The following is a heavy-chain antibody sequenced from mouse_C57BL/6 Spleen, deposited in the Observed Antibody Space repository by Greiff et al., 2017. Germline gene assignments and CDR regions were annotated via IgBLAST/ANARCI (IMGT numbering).Heavy chain of an antibody. CDR3: ARIYYDYAMDY. CDR1: GYTFTSYW. CDR2: IDPSDSYT. D-gene: IGHD2-1*01. J-gene: IGHJ4*01. V-gene: IGHV1-69*01. Sequence: QVQLQQPGAELVMPGASVKLSCKASGYTFTSYWMHWVKQRPGQGLEWIGEIDPSDSYTNYNQKFKGKSTLTVDKSSSTAYMQLSSLTSEDSAVYYCARIYYDYAMDYWGQGTSVTVSS.